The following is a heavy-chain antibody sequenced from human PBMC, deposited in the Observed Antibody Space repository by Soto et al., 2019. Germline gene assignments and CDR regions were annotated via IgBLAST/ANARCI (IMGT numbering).Heavy chain of an antibody. D-gene: IGHD3-22*01. CDR3: ARAHHYYDSSGYFPY. V-gene: IGHV4-31*03. CDR2: IYYTGST. CDR1: GGCISIGDYY. Sequence: SETMSLSCTVSGGCISIGDYYVSWIHQHPGKGLEWIGYIYYTGSTYYNPSLKSRVTISVDTSKNQFSLKLSSVTAADTAVYYFARAHHYYDSSGYFPYWAKGSLVTVSS. J-gene: IGHJ4*02.